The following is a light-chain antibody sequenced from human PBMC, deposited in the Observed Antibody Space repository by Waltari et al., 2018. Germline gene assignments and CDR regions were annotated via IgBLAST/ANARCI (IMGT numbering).Light chain of an antibody. J-gene: IGLJ3*02. CDR3: QTGGHGTWV. CDR1: SAHSSNV. Sequence: QLVLTQSPSASASLGAPVKHTCTLSSAHSSNVIACLQQQPEKGPRYLMKVNSDGSHSKGDEIPDRFSGSSSGAERYLTISSLQSEDEADYYCQTGGHGTWVFGGGTKLTVL. CDR2: VNSDGSH. V-gene: IGLV4-69*01.